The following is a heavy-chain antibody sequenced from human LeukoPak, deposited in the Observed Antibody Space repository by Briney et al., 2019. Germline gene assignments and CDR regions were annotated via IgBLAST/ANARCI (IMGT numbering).Heavy chain of an antibody. D-gene: IGHD3-22*01. CDR2: IIPIFGTV. CDR1: GGTFSSYA. V-gene: IGHV1-69*01. J-gene: IGHJ4*02. CDR3: ARCIPTTMINYFDH. Sequence: GSSVKVSCKASGGTFSSYAISWVRQAPGQGLEWMGGIIPIFGTVNYAQKFQGRVTITADESTNTAYMELSSLRSDDTAVYYCARCIPTTMINYFDHWGQGTLVTVSS.